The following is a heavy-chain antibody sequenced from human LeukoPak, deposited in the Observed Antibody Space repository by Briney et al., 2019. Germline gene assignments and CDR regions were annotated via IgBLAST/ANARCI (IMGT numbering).Heavy chain of an antibody. D-gene: IGHD1-14*01. J-gene: IGHJ3*02. V-gene: IGHV3-48*03. CDR2: IHSSGSSM. Sequence: WGSLRLSCAASGFTFSSFEMNWVRQAPGKGLEWISYIHSSGSSMYYADSVKGRFTISRDNAKNSLYLQMNSLRAEDTAVYYCARDRTMRGTVPEGAFDIWGQGTMVTVSS. CDR1: GFTFSSFE. CDR3: ARDRTMRGTVPEGAFDI.